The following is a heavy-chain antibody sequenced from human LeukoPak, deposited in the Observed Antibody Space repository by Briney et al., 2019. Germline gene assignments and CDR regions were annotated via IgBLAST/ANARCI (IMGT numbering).Heavy chain of an antibody. CDR2: IHYGGST. Sequence: SETLSLTCTVSGGSISGDYYWTWFRQPPGKGLEWIGFIHYGGSTNYNPSLKSRVTIPVDTSKNQFSLKLTSVTAADTAVYYCARDLSLSMVRGIIISGFDPWGQGTLVTVSS. J-gene: IGHJ5*02. D-gene: IGHD3-10*01. V-gene: IGHV4-61*08. CDR3: ARDLSLSMVRGIIISGFDP. CDR1: GGSISGDYY.